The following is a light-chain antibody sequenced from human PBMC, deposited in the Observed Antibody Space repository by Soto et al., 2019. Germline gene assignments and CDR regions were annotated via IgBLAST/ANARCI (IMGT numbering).Light chain of an antibody. CDR2: SAS. V-gene: IGKV3-20*01. CDR1: QSVTNNY. Sequence: EIVLTQSPGTLSLSPGERATLSCRASQSVTNNYLAWYQQKPGQAPRLLIYSASSRATGIPDRFSGSGSGTDFTLTISRLEPDDFAVYYCQQYDFSPMYTFGQGTK. CDR3: QQYDFSPMYT. J-gene: IGKJ2*01.